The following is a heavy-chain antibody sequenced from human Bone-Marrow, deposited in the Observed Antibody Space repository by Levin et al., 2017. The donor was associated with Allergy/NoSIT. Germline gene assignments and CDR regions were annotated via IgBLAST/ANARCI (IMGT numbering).Heavy chain of an antibody. V-gene: IGHV4-38-2*01. CDR3: ARGPSVIEVAGAFDY. CDR1: GYSINSGYY. D-gene: IGHD6-19*01. CDR2: IYHKGST. Sequence: GSLRLSCGVSGYSINSGYYWGWIRQPPGKGLEWIGLIYHKGSTYYNPSLRSRVTISVDTSKNQFSLRLTSVAAADTAIYYCARGPSVIEVAGAFDYWGQGTQIVVSS. J-gene: IGHJ4*02.